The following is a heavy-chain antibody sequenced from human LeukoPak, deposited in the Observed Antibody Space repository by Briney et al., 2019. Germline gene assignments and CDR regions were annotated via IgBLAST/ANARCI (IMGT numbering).Heavy chain of an antibody. J-gene: IGHJ5*02. CDR1: RFAFSQAW. Sequence: GGSLRLSCVASRFAFSQAWMSWVRQAPGKGLEWVGRIKSESDGGTTDYAAPVKGRFTISRDDSKNTLFLQMNSPQTEDTAVYYCTTSGWFDHWGQGTLVTVSS. CDR2: IKSESDGGTT. CDR3: TTSGWFDH. D-gene: IGHD1-26*01. V-gene: IGHV3-15*01.